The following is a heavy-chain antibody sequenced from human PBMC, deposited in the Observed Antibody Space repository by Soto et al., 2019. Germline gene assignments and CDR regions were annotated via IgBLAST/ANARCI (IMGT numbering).Heavy chain of an antibody. CDR2: ISPYNGNT. Sequence: ASVKVSCKASGHTFSTYGINWVRQAPGQGLEWMGWISPYNGNTNYAQKFQGRATMTTDTSTSTAYMELRSLRSDDTAVYYCARGSQKQWLDFDAFEIWGQGTMVTGSS. CDR3: ARGSQKQWLDFDAFEI. D-gene: IGHD6-19*01. J-gene: IGHJ3*02. CDR1: GHTFSTYG. V-gene: IGHV1-18*01.